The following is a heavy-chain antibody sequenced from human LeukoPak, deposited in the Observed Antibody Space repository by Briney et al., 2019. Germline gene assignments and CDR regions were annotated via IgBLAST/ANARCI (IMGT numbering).Heavy chain of an antibody. CDR3: ARHVGSGITIFGVVIRGAFDI. CDR2: INHSGST. Sequence: SETLSLTCAVYGGSFSGYYWSWIRQPPGEGLEWIGEINHSGSTNYNPSLKSRVTISVDTSKNQFSLKLSSVTAADTAVYYCARHVGSGITIFGVVIRGAFDIWGQGTMVTVSS. CDR1: GGSFSGYY. J-gene: IGHJ3*02. V-gene: IGHV4-34*01. D-gene: IGHD3-3*01.